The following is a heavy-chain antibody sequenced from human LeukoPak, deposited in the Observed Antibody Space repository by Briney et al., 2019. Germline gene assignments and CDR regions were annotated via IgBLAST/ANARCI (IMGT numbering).Heavy chain of an antibody. V-gene: IGHV1-69*01. CDR2: IIPIFGTA. D-gene: IGHD2-15*01. CDR3: ASPWEEGYCSGGSCYSFDY. CDR1: GGPFSSYS. J-gene: IGHJ4*02. Sequence: VKVSCNASGGPFSSYSISWVRQAPGPGLEWMGGIIPIFGTANYAQKFQGRVTITADESTSTAYMELSSLRSEDTAVYYCASPWEEGYCSGGSCYSFDYWGQGTLVTVSS.